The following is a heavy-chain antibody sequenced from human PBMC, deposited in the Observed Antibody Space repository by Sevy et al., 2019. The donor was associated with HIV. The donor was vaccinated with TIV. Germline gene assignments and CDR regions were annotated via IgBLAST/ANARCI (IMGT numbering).Heavy chain of an antibody. CDR2: ISYDGSNK. D-gene: IGHD3-22*01. Sequence: GGSLRLSCAASGFTFSSYAMHWVRQAPGKGLEWVAVISYDGSNKYYADSVEGRFTISRDNSKNTLYLQMNSLRAEDTAVYYCARDGNRYYYDSSGYEAFDIWGQGTMVTVSS. J-gene: IGHJ3*02. CDR3: ARDGNRYYYDSSGYEAFDI. V-gene: IGHV3-30*04. CDR1: GFTFSSYA.